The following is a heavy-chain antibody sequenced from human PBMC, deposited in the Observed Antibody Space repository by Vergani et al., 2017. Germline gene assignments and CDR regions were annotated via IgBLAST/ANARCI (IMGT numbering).Heavy chain of an antibody. J-gene: IGHJ4*02. CDR1: GGSLSSSNW. CDR2: IYHSGST. CDR3: VTLRRVAGKTFDY. V-gene: IGHV4-4*02. D-gene: IGHD6-19*01. Sequence: QVQLQESGPGLVKPSGTLSLTCAVSGGSLSSSNWWSWVRQPPGKGLEWIGEIYHSGSTNYNPSLKSRVTISVDKSKNQFSLKLSSVTAADPAVYYCVTLRRVAGKTFDYWGQGTLVTVSS.